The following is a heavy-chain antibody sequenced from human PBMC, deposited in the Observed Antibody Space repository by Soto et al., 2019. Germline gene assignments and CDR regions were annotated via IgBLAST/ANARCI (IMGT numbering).Heavy chain of an antibody. CDR2: ISDSGGTT. J-gene: IGHJ4*02. D-gene: IGHD1-1*01. CDR3: AKAARTNTLYNFDF. V-gene: IGHV3-23*01. CDR1: GFTFSTFG. Sequence: VQLLESGGGLVQPGGSLRLSCAASGFTFSTFGMNWVRQAPGKGLEWVSVISDSGGTTFHADSVKGRFTISRDNSKNTLYLQMNSLRREDTAVYYCAKAARTNTLYNFDFWGQGTLVTVSS.